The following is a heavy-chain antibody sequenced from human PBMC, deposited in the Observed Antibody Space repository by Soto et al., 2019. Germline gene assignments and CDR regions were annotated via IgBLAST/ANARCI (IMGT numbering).Heavy chain of an antibody. V-gene: IGHV1-69*19. CDR1: GGTFNTYA. D-gene: IGHD3-10*01. J-gene: IGHJ4*02. CDR3: AREVQVHTPAFVY. Sequence: QVQLVQSGAEMKKPGSSVKLSCQSSGGTFNTYAMNWVRQAPGQGPEWMGDISPMFGAANYAPKFQGRVTITADESKGTSYMQLSSLTSEDTALYFCAREVQVHTPAFVYWGQGTLVTVSS. CDR2: ISPMFGAA.